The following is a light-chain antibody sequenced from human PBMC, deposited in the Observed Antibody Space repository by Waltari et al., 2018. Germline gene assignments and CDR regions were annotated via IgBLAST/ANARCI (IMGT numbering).Light chain of an antibody. CDR2: WAY. Sequence: IVVTQSPDSLAVSLGERVTINCRSNQSLLYDSNNRNYVAWYQQKPGQPPRPLIYWAYMRQSGVPDRFTGSGSGTDFTLTISSLQAEDVAVYYCQQYFSTPWTFGHETAVEIK. CDR3: QQYFSTPWT. J-gene: IGKJ1*01. V-gene: IGKV4-1*01. CDR1: QSLLYDSNNRNY.